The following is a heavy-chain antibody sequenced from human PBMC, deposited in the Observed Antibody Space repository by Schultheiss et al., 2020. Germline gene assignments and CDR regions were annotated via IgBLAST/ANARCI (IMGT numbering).Heavy chain of an antibody. D-gene: IGHD4-17*01. CDR3: AKVLTTVYDY. J-gene: IGHJ4*02. CDR1: GFTFTSYT. Sequence: GGSLRLSCAASGFTFTSYTMNWVRQAPGKGLEWVSYISSSSSTIYYADSVEGRFTISRDNAKNSLYLQMNSLRAEDTAVYYCAKVLTTVYDYWGQGTLVTVSS. V-gene: IGHV3-48*01. CDR2: ISSSSSTI.